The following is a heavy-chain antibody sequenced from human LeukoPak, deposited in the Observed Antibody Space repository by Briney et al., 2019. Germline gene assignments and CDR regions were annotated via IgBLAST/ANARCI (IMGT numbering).Heavy chain of an antibody. Sequence: GGSLRLSCAASGFTFSSYAMSWVRQAPGKGLEWVSAISGSGGSTYYADSVKGRFTISRDNAKNSLYLQMNSLRAEDTAVYYCAKEEGYYYDSGGYYVEYFQHWGQGTLVTVSS. D-gene: IGHD3-22*01. J-gene: IGHJ1*01. V-gene: IGHV3-23*01. CDR2: ISGSGGST. CDR3: AKEEGYYYDSGGYYVEYFQH. CDR1: GFTFSSYA.